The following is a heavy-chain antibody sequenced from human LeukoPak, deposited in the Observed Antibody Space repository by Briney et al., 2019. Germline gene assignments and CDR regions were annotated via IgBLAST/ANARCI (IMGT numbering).Heavy chain of an antibody. CDR2: ISNNGTNK. Sequence: GGSLRLSCAASGFSLSYYAMHWVRQAPGKGLEWVAVISNNGTNKYYADSVKGRFTISRDNSKNTLYLQMNSLRAEDTAVYYCARSTGDCSGGTCYSDFDCWGQGTLVTVSS. CDR3: ARSTGDCSGGTCYSDFDC. J-gene: IGHJ4*02. D-gene: IGHD2-15*01. CDR1: GFSLSYYA. V-gene: IGHV3-30*01.